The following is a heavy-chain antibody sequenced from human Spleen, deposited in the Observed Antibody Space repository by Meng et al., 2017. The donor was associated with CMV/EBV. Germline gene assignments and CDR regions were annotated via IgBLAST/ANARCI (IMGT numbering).Heavy chain of an antibody. J-gene: IGHJ4*02. Sequence: GESLKISCAASGFTFSTYVMSWVRQAPGKGLEWVSLISGSGGSTYYADSVKGRFTISRDNSKNTLYLQMNSLRAEDTAVYYCARGDSSSIYWGQGTLVTVSS. CDR3: ARGDSSSIY. CDR1: GFTFSTYV. V-gene: IGHV3-23*01. D-gene: IGHD6-13*01. CDR2: ISGSGGST.